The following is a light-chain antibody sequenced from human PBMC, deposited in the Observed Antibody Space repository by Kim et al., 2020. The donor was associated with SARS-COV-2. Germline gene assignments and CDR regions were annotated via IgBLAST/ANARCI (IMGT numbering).Light chain of an antibody. CDR3: QQYNRWPYT. J-gene: IGKJ2*01. CDR2: GAS. V-gene: IGKV3-15*01. Sequence: SPADIATLLYRARHSGSTIVAWYQLRPGRAPRPLLFGASPRATGVPARFSGSGSGTDFTLTIGGLQSEDFAVYFCQQYNRWPYTFGQGTKLEI. CDR1: HSGSTI.